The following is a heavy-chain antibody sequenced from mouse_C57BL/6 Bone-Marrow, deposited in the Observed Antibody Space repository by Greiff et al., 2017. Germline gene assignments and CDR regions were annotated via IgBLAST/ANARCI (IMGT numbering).Heavy chain of an antibody. CDR1: GYAFSSSW. J-gene: IGHJ2*01. D-gene: IGHD2-13*01. CDR3: ARERLARFDY. CDR2: IYPGDGDT. Sequence: QVQLQQSGPELVKPGASVKISCKASGYAFSSSWMNWVKQRPGKGLEWIGRIYPGDGDTNYNGKFKGKATLTADNSSSTAYMQLSSLTSEDSAVYFCARERLARFDYWGQGTTLTVSS. V-gene: IGHV1-82*01.